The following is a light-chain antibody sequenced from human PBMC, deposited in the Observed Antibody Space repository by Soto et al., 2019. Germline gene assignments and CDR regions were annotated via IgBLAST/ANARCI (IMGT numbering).Light chain of an antibody. CDR3: QQLTSFPLT. Sequence: DIQLTQSPSFLSASVGDRVNITCRASQGIRNSLAWFQQKSGQAPNLLMYSASVLQGGVPSRFSGSGSGTEFTLTISSLQPEDCATYYCQQLTSFPLTFGGGTKVEVK. V-gene: IGKV1-9*01. CDR1: QGIRNS. CDR2: SAS. J-gene: IGKJ4*01.